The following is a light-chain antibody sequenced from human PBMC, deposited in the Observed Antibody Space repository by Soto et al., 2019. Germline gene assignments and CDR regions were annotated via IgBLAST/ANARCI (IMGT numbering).Light chain of an antibody. CDR2: EVS. V-gene: IGLV2-14*01. CDR1: SSDIGGYNY. J-gene: IGLJ3*02. CDR3: SSFTSTNTWV. Sequence: QSVLPQPASVSGSPGQSITISCTGTSSDIGGYNYVSWYQQYPGKAPKLMIYEVSNRPSGVSSRFSGSKSGNTASLTISGLQADDEAAYYCSSFTSTNTWVFGGGTKLTVL.